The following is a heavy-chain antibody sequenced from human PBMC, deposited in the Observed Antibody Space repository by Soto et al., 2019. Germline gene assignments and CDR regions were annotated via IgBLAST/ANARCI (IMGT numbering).Heavy chain of an antibody. J-gene: IGHJ4*02. Sequence: GGSLRLSCAVSGFTFDDNAMHWVRQAPEKGLEWVSGINWKSDIGYANSVKGRFTISRDNAENSLYLQMNSLRAEDTALYYCAISQDRGGRTTFIYWGQGTQVTVSS. V-gene: IGHV3-9*01. CDR2: INWKSDI. CDR1: GFTFDDNA. D-gene: IGHD3-16*01. CDR3: AISQDRGGRTTFIY.